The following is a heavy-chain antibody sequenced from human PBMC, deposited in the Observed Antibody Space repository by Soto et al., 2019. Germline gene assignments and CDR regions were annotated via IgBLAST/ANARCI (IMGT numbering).Heavy chain of an antibody. V-gene: IGHV3-23*01. CDR3: ARDPFGDSYFDY. CDR2: ISGSGGSI. J-gene: IGHJ4*02. D-gene: IGHD2-21*01. Sequence: GGSLRLSCAASGFTFSAYGMNWVRQAPGKGLEWVSGISGSGGSIYYADSVKGRFTISRDNSKNTLYLQMDSLRAEDTAVYSCARDPFGDSYFDYWGQGTLVTVSS. CDR1: GFTFSAYG.